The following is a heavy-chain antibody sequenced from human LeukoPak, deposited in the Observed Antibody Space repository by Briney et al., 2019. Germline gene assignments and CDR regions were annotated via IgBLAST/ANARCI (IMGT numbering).Heavy chain of an antibody. V-gene: IGHV1-2*02. CDR1: GYTLTGYY. D-gene: IGHD2-2*01. CDR2: INPNSGGT. J-gene: IGHJ5*02. CDR3: ARGSMACSSTSCYYGGHWFDP. Sequence: ASVKVSCKASGYTLTGYYMHWVRQAPGQGLEWMGWINPNSGGTNYAQKFQGRVTMTRDTSISTAYMELSRLRSDDTAVYYCARGSMACSSTSCYYGGHWFDPWGQGTLVTVSS.